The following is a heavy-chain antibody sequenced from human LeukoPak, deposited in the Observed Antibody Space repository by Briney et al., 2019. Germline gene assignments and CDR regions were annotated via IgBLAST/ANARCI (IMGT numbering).Heavy chain of an antibody. Sequence: WASVKVSCKASGGTFSSYAISWVRQAPGQGLEWMGGIIPIFGTANYAQKFQGRVTITADESTSTAYMELSSLRSEDTAVYYCARGWSSGWQDFDYWGQGTLVTVSS. CDR3: ARGWSSGWQDFDY. CDR1: GGTFSSYA. D-gene: IGHD6-19*01. CDR2: IIPIFGTA. V-gene: IGHV1-69*13. J-gene: IGHJ4*02.